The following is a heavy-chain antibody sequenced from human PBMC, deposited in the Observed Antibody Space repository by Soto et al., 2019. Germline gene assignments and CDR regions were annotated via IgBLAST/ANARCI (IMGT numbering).Heavy chain of an antibody. J-gene: IGHJ4*02. V-gene: IGHV3-21*01. Sequence: EVQLVESGGGLVKPGGSLRLSCAASGFTFSSYSMNWVRQAPGKGLEWVSSISSSSSYIYYADSVKGRFTISRDNAKNSLYLQMNSLRAEDTAVYYCARDLVRSGSFLHPKVDDYWGQGTLVTVSS. CDR3: ARDLVRSGSFLHPKVDDY. CDR2: ISSSSSYI. D-gene: IGHD1-26*01. CDR1: GFTFSSYS.